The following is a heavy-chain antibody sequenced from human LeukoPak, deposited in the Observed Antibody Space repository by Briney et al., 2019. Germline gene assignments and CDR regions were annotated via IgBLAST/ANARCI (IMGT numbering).Heavy chain of an antibody. D-gene: IGHD5-18*01. CDR2: IRYDGSNK. CDR3: AKETGYSYGFNYFDY. Sequence: GGSLRLSCAASGFTFSSYGMHWVRQAPGKGLEWVAFIRYDGSNKYYADSVKGRFTISRDNSKNTLYLQMNSLRAEDTAVYYCAKETGYSYGFNYFDYWGQGTLVTASS. J-gene: IGHJ4*02. CDR1: GFTFSSYG. V-gene: IGHV3-30*02.